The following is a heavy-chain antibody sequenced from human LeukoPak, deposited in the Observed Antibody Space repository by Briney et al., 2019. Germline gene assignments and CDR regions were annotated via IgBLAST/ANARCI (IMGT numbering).Heavy chain of an antibody. V-gene: IGHV3-33*01. CDR3: ARDMRRGAAAGTLDY. D-gene: IGHD6-13*01. Sequence: PGGSLRLSCAASGFTFSSYGMHWVRQAPGKGLEWVAVIWYDGSNKYYADSVKGRLTISRDNSKNTLYLQMNSLRAEDTAVYYCARDMRRGAAAGTLDYWGQGTLVTVSS. J-gene: IGHJ4*02. CDR1: GFTFSSYG. CDR2: IWYDGSNK.